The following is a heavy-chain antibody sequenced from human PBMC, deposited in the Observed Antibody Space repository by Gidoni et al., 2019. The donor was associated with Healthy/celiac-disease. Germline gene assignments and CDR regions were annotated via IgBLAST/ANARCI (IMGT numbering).Heavy chain of an antibody. Sequence: EVQLVESGGGLVKPGGSLRLSCAASVFTFSTAWMTWVRQVPGKGLGWVGRIKSKTDGGTTDYAEPVKGRFPISRYDSKNTLYLQMNSLKTEATAVYYCTTKGWELLTLYGMDVWGQGTTVTVSS. CDR3: TTKGWELLTLYGMDV. D-gene: IGHD1-26*01. CDR2: IKSKTDGGTT. J-gene: IGHJ6*02. CDR1: VFTFSTAW. V-gene: IGHV3-15*01.